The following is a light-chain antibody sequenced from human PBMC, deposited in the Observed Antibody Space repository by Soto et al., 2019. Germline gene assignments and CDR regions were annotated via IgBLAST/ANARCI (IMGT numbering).Light chain of an antibody. J-gene: IGKJ4*01. CDR2: TAS. V-gene: IGKV1-9*01. Sequence: DIQLPKSPSFLSASVVYIFHITFLASQGISSYLARYQQTPGKATKIMIYTASTLQSGVKSRFSGSGSGTEFTLTIRSLQPEDFASYYCKKLSTYHLNFGGGNKVDLK. CDR3: KKLSTYHLN. CDR1: QGISSY.